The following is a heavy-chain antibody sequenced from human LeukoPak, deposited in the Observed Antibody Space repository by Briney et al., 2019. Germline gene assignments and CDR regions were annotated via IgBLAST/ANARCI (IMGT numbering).Heavy chain of an antibody. V-gene: IGHV4-34*01. CDR3: TRGNILSGYCFDF. Sequence: PSETLSPTCAVYGASISVYYWSWIRQPPGKGREWVGEIHYAGATSYNPSLKSRATISIETSKNQVSLKLSSVTAAATAVYYCTRGNILSGYCFDFWGQGALVTVSS. D-gene: IGHD3-9*01. CDR1: GASISVYY. CDR2: IHYAGAT. J-gene: IGHJ4*02.